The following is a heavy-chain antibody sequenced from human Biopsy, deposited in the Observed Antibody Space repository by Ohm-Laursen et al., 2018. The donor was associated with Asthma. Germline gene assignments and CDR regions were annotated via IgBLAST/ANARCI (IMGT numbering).Heavy chain of an antibody. J-gene: IGHJ4*02. CDR2: INSVFGTT. D-gene: IGHD2-2*01. CDR1: GGTFNTYV. V-gene: IGHV1-69*13. CDR3: ARKAGSCISRTCYSLDF. Sequence: GASVKVSCKSLGGTFNTYVIGWVRQAPGQGLEWMGGINSVFGTTTYPQKFQGRVTITADDSTSTVYMELSSLRSEDTAVCYCARKAGSCISRTCYSLDFWGQGTLVTVSS.